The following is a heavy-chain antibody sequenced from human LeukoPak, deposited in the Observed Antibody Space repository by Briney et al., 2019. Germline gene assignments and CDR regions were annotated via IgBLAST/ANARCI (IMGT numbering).Heavy chain of an antibody. J-gene: IGHJ6*03. D-gene: IGHD2-15*01. V-gene: IGHV3-30*02. CDR1: GFTFDDYA. CDR2: IRYDGSKK. CDR3: AKGAKRLGYCSGGTCYSNYDYYYMDV. Sequence: PGRSLRLSCAASGFTFDDYAMHWVRQAPGKGLEWAAFIRYDGSKKYYADSVKGRFTISRDNSKNTLYRQMNSLRAEDTAVYYCAKGAKRLGYCSGGTCYSNYDYYYMDVWGKGTTVTISS.